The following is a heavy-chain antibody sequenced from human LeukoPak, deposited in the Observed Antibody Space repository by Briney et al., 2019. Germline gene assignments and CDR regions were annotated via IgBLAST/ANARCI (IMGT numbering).Heavy chain of an antibody. CDR2: INPSGGST. V-gene: IGHV1-46*01. Sequence: ASVKVSCKASGYTFTSYYMHWVRQAPGQGLEWMGIINPSGGSTSYAQKFQGRVTMTRDMSTSTVYMELRSLRSDDTAVYYCARDPRELLFWGQGTLVTVSS. J-gene: IGHJ4*02. CDR1: GYTFTSYY. CDR3: ARDPRELLF. D-gene: IGHD1-26*01.